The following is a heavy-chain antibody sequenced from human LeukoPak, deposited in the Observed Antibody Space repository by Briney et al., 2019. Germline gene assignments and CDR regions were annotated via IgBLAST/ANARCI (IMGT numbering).Heavy chain of an antibody. J-gene: IGHJ4*02. V-gene: IGHV4-59*01. CDR1: GGSISSYY. D-gene: IGHD5-24*01. CDR2: IYYSGAT. CDR3: ARAPFVEYNTAFFV. Sequence: SETLSLTCTVSGGSISSYYWSWIRQPPGKGLEWIGYIYYSGATNYNPSLKSRVTISVDTSENQFSLRLSSVTAADTAVYYCARAPFVEYNTAFFVWGQGTLVTVSS.